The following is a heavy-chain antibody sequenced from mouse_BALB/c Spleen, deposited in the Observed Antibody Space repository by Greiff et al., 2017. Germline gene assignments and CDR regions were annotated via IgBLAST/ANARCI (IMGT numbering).Heavy chain of an antibody. CDR2: IYPGNSDT. D-gene: IGHD2-14*01. V-gene: IGHV1-5*01. Sequence: EVQLQQSGTVLARPGASVKMSCKASGYTFTSYWMHWVKQRPGQGLEWIGAIYPGNSDTSYNQKFKGKAKLTAVTSTSTAYMELSSLTNEDSAVYYSTRPGIGTLFAYWGQGTLVTVSA. J-gene: IGHJ3*01. CDR1: GYTFTSYW. CDR3: TRPGIGTLFAY.